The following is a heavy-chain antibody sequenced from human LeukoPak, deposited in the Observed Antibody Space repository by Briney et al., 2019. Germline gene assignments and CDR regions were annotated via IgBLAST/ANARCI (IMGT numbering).Heavy chain of an antibody. J-gene: IGHJ4*02. CDR2: INPSGGST. CDR3: ARSSFYGSGSYHSVYYFDY. CDR1: GYTFTIYY. V-gene: IGHV1-46*01. Sequence: ASVKVSFKASGYTFTIYYMHWVRQAPGQGLEWMGIINPSGGSTSYAQKFQGRVTMTRDTSTSTVYMELSSLRSEDTAVYYCARSSFYGSGSYHSVYYFDYWGQGTLVTVSS. D-gene: IGHD3-10*01.